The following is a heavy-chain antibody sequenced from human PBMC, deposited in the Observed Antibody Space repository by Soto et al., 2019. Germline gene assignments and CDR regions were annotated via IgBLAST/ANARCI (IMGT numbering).Heavy chain of an antibody. Sequence: GGSLRLSCAASGFTFSSYGMHWVRQAPGKGLEWVAVISYDGSNKYYADSVKGRFTISRDNSKNTLYLQMNSLRAEDTAVYYCARYDSSGYPVDYWGQGTLVTVSS. CDR1: GFTFSSYG. CDR2: ISYDGSNK. CDR3: ARYDSSGYPVDY. D-gene: IGHD3-22*01. J-gene: IGHJ4*02. V-gene: IGHV3-30*03.